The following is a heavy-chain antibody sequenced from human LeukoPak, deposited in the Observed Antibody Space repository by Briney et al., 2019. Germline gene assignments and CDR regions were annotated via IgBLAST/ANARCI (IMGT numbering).Heavy chain of an antibody. CDR1: GFIFSNYA. D-gene: IGHD3-9*01. J-gene: IGHJ4*01. CDR3: AKWGYYDILTGYYDSDY. Sequence: GGSLRLSCAASGFIFSNYAMSWVRQAPGKGLEWGSAIGGRGGGTYYADSEKGRFTVSRDDPKNTLYLQMNTLRVEDTAVYYCAKWGYYDILTGYYDSDYWGHGTLVTVSS. V-gene: IGHV3-23*01. CDR2: IGGRGGGT.